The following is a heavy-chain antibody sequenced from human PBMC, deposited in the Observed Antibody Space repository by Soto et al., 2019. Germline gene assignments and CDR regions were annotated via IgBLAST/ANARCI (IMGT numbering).Heavy chain of an antibody. CDR2: IYYSGST. D-gene: IGHD4-17*01. CDR3: ASLYGDNVFS. V-gene: IGHV4-59*08. CDR1: GGSISSYY. J-gene: IGHJ5*02. Sequence: TLSLTCTVSGGSISSYYWSWIRQPPGKGLEWIGCIYYSGSTNYNPSLKSRVTISVDTSKNQFSLNLSSVTAADTAVYYCASLYGDNVFSCGQGTLVTVSS.